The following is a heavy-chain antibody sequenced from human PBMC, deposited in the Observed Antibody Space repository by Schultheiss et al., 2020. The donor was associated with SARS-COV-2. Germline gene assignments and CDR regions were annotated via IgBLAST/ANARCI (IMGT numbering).Heavy chain of an antibody. Sequence: GSLRLSCTVSGGSISSGGYYWSWIRQPPGKGLEWIGEINHSGSTNYNPSLKSRVTISVDTSKNQFSLKLSSVTAADTAVYYCARVYSSGWYDWYFDLWGRGTLVTVSS. D-gene: IGHD6-19*01. CDR2: INHSGST. CDR1: GGSISSGGYY. V-gene: IGHV4-61*08. J-gene: IGHJ2*01. CDR3: ARVYSSGWYDWYFDL.